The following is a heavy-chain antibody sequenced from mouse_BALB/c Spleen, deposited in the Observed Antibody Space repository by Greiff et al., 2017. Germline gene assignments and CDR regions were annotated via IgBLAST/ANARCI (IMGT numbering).Heavy chain of an antibody. J-gene: IGHJ1*01. CDR2: INPYNDGT. CDR3: ARFYYGNYRYFDV. CDR1: GYTFTSYV. V-gene: IGHV1-14*01. D-gene: IGHD2-1*01. Sequence: EVKLMESGPELVKPGASVKMSCKASGYTFTSYVMHWVKQKPGQGLEWIGYINPYNDGTKYNEKFKGKATLTSDKSSSTAYMELSSLTSEDSAVYYCARFYYGNYRYFDVWGAGTTVTVSS.